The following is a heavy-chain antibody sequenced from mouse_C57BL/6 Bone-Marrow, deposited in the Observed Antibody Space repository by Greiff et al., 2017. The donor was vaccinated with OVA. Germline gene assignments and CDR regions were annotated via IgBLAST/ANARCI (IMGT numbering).Heavy chain of an antibody. CDR1: GFTFSSYA. CDR2: ISDGGSYT. V-gene: IGHV5-4*03. CDR3: ARVLYYFDY. J-gene: IGHJ2*01. Sequence: EVKVVESGGGLVKPGGSLKLSCAASGFTFSSYAMSWVRRTPEKRLEWVATISDGGSYTYYPDNVKGRFTISRDNAKNNLYLQMSHLKSEDTAMYYCARVLYYFDYWGQGTTLTVSS.